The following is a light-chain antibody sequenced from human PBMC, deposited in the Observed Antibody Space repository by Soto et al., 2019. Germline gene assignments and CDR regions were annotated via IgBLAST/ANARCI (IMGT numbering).Light chain of an antibody. V-gene: IGLV2-14*01. CDR3: NSYSSTSFYV. Sequence: QSALSLPASISGSPGQSVTISCTGSGSDIATFNYVSWYQHYPGKAPKLLIYQVTSRASGVSHRFSGSKSGNTAALTISGLQPEDEAEYYCNSYSSTSFYVFGTGTKVTVL. CDR2: QVT. J-gene: IGLJ1*01. CDR1: GSDIATFNY.